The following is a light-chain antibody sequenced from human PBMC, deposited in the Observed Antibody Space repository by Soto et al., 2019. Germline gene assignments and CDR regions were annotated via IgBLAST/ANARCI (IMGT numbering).Light chain of an antibody. Sequence: DIQMTQSPSTLSASVGDRVTITCRASQSISSWLAWYQQKPGKAPKLLLYKASSLESGVPSRFRGSGSGTEFTLTISSLQPDDFATYYGQQYNSYPRAFGQGTKVEI. V-gene: IGKV1-5*03. CDR2: KAS. CDR3: QQYNSYPRA. J-gene: IGKJ1*01. CDR1: QSISSW.